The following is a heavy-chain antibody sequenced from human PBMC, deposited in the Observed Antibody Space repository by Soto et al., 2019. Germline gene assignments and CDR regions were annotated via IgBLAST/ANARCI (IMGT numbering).Heavy chain of an antibody. Sequence: ESGGGLVKPGGSLRLSCAASGFTFSSYSMNWVRQAPGKGLEWVSSISSSSSYIYYADSVKGRFTISRDNAKNSLYLQMNSLRAEDTAVYYCARDLQGSSWYRGYYYYGMDVWGQGTTVTVSS. V-gene: IGHV3-21*01. CDR3: ARDLQGSSWYRGYYYYGMDV. D-gene: IGHD6-13*01. CDR1: GFTFSSYS. CDR2: ISSSSSYI. J-gene: IGHJ6*02.